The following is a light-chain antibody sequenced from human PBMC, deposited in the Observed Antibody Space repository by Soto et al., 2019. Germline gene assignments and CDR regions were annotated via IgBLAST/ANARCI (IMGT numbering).Light chain of an antibody. J-gene: IGKJ1*01. CDR3: HQYATAPWT. Sequence: ENVLTQSPGTLSLSPGERATLSCRASQSVGNNYLGWLQQKPRQAPSLLIANSTYRAAGAADRFSGSDSGTEFPLTISSVEPEASALYFCHQYATAPWTFGQGTKVEIK. CDR2: NST. CDR1: QSVGNNY. V-gene: IGKV3-20*01.